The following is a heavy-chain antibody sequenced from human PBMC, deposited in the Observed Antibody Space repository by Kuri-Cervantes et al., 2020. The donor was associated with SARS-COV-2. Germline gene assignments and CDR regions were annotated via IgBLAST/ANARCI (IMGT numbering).Heavy chain of an antibody. CDR3: AREEGGELGEAFDY. Sequence: GESLKISCVASGFTFSRYSMNWVRQAPGKGLEWVTSIDSSSYYIYHADSVKGRLTISRDNAKTSVYLQMNSLKVEDTAVYYCAREEGGELGEAFDYWGQGALVTVSS. V-gene: IGHV3-21*01. D-gene: IGHD7-27*01. CDR1: GFTFSRYS. CDR2: IDSSSYYI. J-gene: IGHJ4*02.